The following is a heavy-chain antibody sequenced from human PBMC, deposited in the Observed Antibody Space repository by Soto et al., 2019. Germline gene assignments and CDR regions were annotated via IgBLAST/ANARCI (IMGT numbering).Heavy chain of an antibody. CDR2: FDPEDGEE. CDR3: AHDIPLRL. J-gene: IGHJ4*02. CDR1: CYTLTELS. Sequence: AAVKVSGKVSCYTLTELSMQWVRQAPGKGLEWMGGFDPEDGEEMYAQKFQGRVTMTEDTSTDTAYMELSGLRSDDTGVYYCAHDIPLRLWGQGTLVTVSS. V-gene: IGHV1-24*01. D-gene: IGHD3-9*01.